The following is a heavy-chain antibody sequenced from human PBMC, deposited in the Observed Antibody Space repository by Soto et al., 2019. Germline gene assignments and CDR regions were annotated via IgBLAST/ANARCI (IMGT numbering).Heavy chain of an antibody. CDR1: GGSISSSSYY. CDR2: IYYSGST. J-gene: IGHJ5*02. Sequence: PSETLSLTCTVSGGSISSSSYYWGWIRQPPGKGLEWIGSIYYSGSTYYNPSLKSRVTISVDTSKNQFSLKLSSVTAADTAVYYCASTLPVRGYSYGYAKNWFEPWGQGTLVTVS. V-gene: IGHV4-39*01. CDR3: ASTLPVRGYSYGYAKNWFEP. D-gene: IGHD5-18*01.